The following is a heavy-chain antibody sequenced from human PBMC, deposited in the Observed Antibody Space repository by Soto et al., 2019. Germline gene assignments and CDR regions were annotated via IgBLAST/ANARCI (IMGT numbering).Heavy chain of an antibody. Sequence: PSETLSLTCTVSGGSISSYYWSWIRQPPGKGLEWIGYIYYSGSTNYNPSLKSRVTISVDTSKNQFSLKLSSVTAADTAVCYCARDREQLGRFDPWGQGTLVTVSS. CDR2: IYYSGST. CDR1: GGSISSYY. V-gene: IGHV4-59*01. D-gene: IGHD6-13*01. CDR3: ARDREQLGRFDP. J-gene: IGHJ5*02.